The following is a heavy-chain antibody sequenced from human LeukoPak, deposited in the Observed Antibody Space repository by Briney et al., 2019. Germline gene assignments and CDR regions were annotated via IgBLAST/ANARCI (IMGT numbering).Heavy chain of an antibody. J-gene: IGHJ4*02. Sequence: PGGSLRLSCAASGFTFSSYGMHWVRQAPGKGLEWVAVIWYDGSNKYYADSVKGRFTISRDNSKNTLYLQMNSLRAEDTAVYYCARDYDDYVWGTIPHYWGQGTLVTVSS. V-gene: IGHV3-33*08. CDR3: ARDYDDYVWGTIPHY. CDR2: IWYDGSNK. CDR1: GFTFSSYG. D-gene: IGHD3-16*01.